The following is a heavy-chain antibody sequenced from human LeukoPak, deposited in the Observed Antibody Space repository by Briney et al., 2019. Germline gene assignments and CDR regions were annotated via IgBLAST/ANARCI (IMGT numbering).Heavy chain of an antibody. J-gene: IGHJ4*02. Sequence: ASVKVSCKASGYTFTGYYMHWVRQAPGQGLEWMGWINPNSGGTNNAQKFQGRVTMTRDTSISTAYMELSRLRSEDTAVYYCARRDCTNGVCQYYFDYWGQGTLVTVSS. CDR1: GYTFTGYY. CDR3: ARRDCTNGVCQYYFDY. D-gene: IGHD2-8*01. V-gene: IGHV1-2*02. CDR2: INPNSGGT.